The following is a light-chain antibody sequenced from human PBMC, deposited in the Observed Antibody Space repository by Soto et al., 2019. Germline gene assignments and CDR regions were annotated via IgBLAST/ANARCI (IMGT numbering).Light chain of an antibody. CDR1: QATRSY. Sequence: SPLTQSPPFLSATVGDRVTITCRASQATRSYLAWYQQKPGKAPKLLIYAASTLQSGVPSRFSGSGSGTEFTLTISSLQPEDFAIYYCQQLKSYPITFGQGTRLEI. V-gene: IGKV1-9*01. CDR3: QQLKSYPIT. CDR2: AAS. J-gene: IGKJ5*01.